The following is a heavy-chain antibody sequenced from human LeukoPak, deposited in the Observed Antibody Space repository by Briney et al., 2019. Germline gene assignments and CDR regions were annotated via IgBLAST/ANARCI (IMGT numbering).Heavy chain of an antibody. CDR2: MKTDGTRI. D-gene: IGHD3-3*01. J-gene: IGHJ5*02. CDR1: GFRFSNSW. Sequence: GGSLRLSCAASGFRFSNSWMYWVRQGPGKGPVWVSRMKTDGTRIEYADSVKGRFTISRDNAKNTLFLQMSSLRVEDTAVYYCARVTTRGITIFGVVIEGTFDPWGQGTLVTVSS. V-gene: IGHV3-74*01. CDR3: ARVTTRGITIFGVVIEGTFDP.